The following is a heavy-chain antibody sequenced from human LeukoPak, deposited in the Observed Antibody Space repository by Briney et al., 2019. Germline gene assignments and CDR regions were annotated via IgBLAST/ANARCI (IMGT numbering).Heavy chain of an antibody. CDR2: ISYDGSNK. V-gene: IGHV3-30*18. CDR1: GFTFSSYG. J-gene: IGHJ4*02. D-gene: IGHD3-3*01. CDR3: AKDSYYDFWSSDY. Sequence: PGRSLRLSCAASGFTFSSYGMHWVRQAPGKGLEWVAVISYDGSNKYYADSVKGRFTISRDNSKNTLYLQMNSLRAEDTAVYYCAKDSYYDFWSSDYWGQGTLVTVSS.